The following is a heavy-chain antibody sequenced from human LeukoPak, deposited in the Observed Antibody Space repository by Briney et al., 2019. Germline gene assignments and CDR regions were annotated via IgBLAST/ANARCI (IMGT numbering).Heavy chain of an antibody. J-gene: IGHJ4*02. D-gene: IGHD3-10*01. V-gene: IGHV5-51*01. CDR2: IYPGDSDT. CDR3: ARYYYGSGSYYTNVDY. CDR1: GYSFTSYW. Sequence: GESLQISCMGSGYSFTSYWIGWVRQMPGKGLEWMGIIYPGDSDTRYSPSFQGQVTISADKSISTAYLQWSSLKASDTAMYYCARYYYGSGSYYTNVDYPGQGTLVTVSS.